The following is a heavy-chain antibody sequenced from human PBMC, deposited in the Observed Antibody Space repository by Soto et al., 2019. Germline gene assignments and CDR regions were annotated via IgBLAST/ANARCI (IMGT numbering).Heavy chain of an antibody. D-gene: IGHD4-17*01. CDR2: ISYDGSNK. V-gene: IGHV3-30*18. J-gene: IGHJ3*02. Sequence: GGSLRLSCAASGFTFSSYGMHWVRQAPGKGLEWVAVISYDGSNKYYADSVKGRFTISRDNSKNTLYLQMNSLRAEDTAVYYCAKDLILVGDDYGDYSSIDAFDIWGQGTMVTVSS. CDR3: AKDLILVGDDYGDYSSIDAFDI. CDR1: GFTFSSYG.